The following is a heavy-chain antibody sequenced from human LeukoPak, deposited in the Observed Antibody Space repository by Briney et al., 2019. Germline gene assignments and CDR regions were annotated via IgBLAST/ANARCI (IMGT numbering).Heavy chain of an antibody. D-gene: IGHD2-2*01. Sequence: SGGSLRLSCAASGFTFNNYAMSGVRRAPGKGLEWVSAISASGGTTYYADSVKGRFTISRDNSENTLFLQMNSLRAEDTAVYYCAKEPREYCSSTSCPNWFDSWGQGTLVTVSS. CDR2: ISASGGTT. V-gene: IGHV3-23*01. CDR3: AKEPREYCSSTSCPNWFDS. J-gene: IGHJ5*01. CDR1: GFTFNNYA.